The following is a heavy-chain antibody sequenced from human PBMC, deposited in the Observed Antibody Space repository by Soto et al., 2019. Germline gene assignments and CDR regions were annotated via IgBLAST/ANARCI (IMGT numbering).Heavy chain of an antibody. CDR2: IIPILGIA. CDR1: GGTFSSYT. J-gene: IGHJ3*02. D-gene: IGHD3-10*01. Sequence: EASVKVSCKASGGTFSSYTIGWVRQAPGQGLEWMGRIIPILGIANYAQKFQGRVTITADKSTSTAYMELSSLRSEDTAVYYCARTFGSGSYRGSDSEDDAFDIWGQGTMVTVSS. V-gene: IGHV1-69*02. CDR3: ARTFGSGSYRGSDSEDDAFDI.